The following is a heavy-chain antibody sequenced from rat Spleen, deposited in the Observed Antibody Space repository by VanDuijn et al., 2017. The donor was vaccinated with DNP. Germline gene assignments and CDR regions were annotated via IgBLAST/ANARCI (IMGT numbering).Heavy chain of an antibody. CDR2: ISSGGST. CDR3: TRDRAAAMFYAMDA. Sequence: QVQLKESGPGLVQPSQTLSLTCTVSGFSLTSYGVSWVRQPPGKGLEWIAAISSGGSTYYNSALKSRLSISRDTSKSQVFLKMNSLQTEDTAMYFCTRDRAAAMFYAMDAWGQGTSVTVSS. CDR1: GFSLTSYG. D-gene: IGHD1-2*01. J-gene: IGHJ4*01. V-gene: IGHV2S12*01.